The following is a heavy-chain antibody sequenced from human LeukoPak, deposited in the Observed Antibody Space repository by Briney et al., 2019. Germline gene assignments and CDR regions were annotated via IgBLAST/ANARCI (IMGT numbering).Heavy chain of an antibody. D-gene: IGHD2-2*02. Sequence: GASVKVSCKVSGYTLTELSMHWVRQAPGKGLEWMGGFDPEDGETIYAQKFQGRVTMTEDTSTDTAYMELSSLRSEDTAVYYCATVTIRYCSSTSCYTLYYWGQGTLVTVSS. CDR3: ATVTIRYCSSTSCYTLYY. CDR1: GYTLTELS. J-gene: IGHJ4*02. CDR2: FDPEDGET. V-gene: IGHV1-24*01.